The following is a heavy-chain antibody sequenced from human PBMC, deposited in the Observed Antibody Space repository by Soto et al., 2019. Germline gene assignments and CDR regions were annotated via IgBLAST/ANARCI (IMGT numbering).Heavy chain of an antibody. CDR3: ARQRIAVAGTHYYYYGMDV. D-gene: IGHD6-19*01. J-gene: IGHJ6*02. Sequence: GSGSTLVNPTQTLTLTCTFSGFSLSTSGMRVSWIRQPPGKALEWLARIDWDDDKFYSTSLKTRLTISKDTSKNQVVLTMTNMDPVDTATYYCARQRIAVAGTHYYYYGMDVWGQGTTVTVSS. CDR2: IDWDDDK. V-gene: IGHV2-70*04. CDR1: GFSLSTSGMR.